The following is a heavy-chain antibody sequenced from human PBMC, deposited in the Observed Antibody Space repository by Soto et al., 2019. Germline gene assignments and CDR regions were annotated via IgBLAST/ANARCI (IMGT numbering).Heavy chain of an antibody. Sequence: EASVKVSCKASGYTFTSYYMHWVRQAPGQGLEWMGIINPSGGSTRYAQKFQGRVTMTRDTSTSTVYMELSNLRSEDTAVYYCARGLIYDSSGYYFDYWGQGTLVTVSS. V-gene: IGHV1-46*01. CDR1: GYTFTSYY. D-gene: IGHD3-22*01. CDR2: INPSGGST. J-gene: IGHJ4*02. CDR3: ARGLIYDSSGYYFDY.